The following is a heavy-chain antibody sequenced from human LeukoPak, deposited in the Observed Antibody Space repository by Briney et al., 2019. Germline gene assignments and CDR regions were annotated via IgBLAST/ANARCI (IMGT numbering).Heavy chain of an antibody. J-gene: IGHJ4*02. V-gene: IGHV1-18*01. CDR1: GYTFTSHG. CDR3: ATVGPFIGDDYVWGSYRYVFDY. Sequence: ASVKVSCKASGYTFTSHGISWVRQAPGQGLEWMGWISTYNGNTNYAQKLQGRVSMTTDTSTSTAYMDLRSLRSDDTAVYYCATVGPFIGDDYVWGSYRYVFDYWGQGTLVTVSS. CDR2: ISTYNGNT. D-gene: IGHD3-16*02.